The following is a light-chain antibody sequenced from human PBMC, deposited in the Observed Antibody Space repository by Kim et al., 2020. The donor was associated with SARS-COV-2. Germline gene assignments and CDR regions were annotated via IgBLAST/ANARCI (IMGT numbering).Light chain of an antibody. CDR3: LLSYSDSRV. J-gene: IGLJ2*01. V-gene: IGLV7-46*01. CDR1: TGPVTSGHF. Sequence: PEGTVTLTCDSSTGPVTSGHFPYWCHQKPGQDPRTLISDTGNRHSWTPARFSGSLLGGKAALTLSAAQAEDEADYYCLLSYSDSRVFGGGTQLTVL. CDR2: DTG.